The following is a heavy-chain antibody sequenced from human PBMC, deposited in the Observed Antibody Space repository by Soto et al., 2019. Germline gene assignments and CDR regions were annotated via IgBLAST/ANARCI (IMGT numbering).Heavy chain of an antibody. CDR3: AKRGGVVGGSEHPFSEY. V-gene: IGHV3-30*18. CDR2: IPFDGKKR. D-gene: IGHD2-15*01. CDR1: GFIFSTYA. Sequence: QVQLVESGGGVVQPGKSLRLSCAASGFIFSTYAMNWVRQAPGKGREWVPLIPFDGKKRNYADSVKGRFTIYRDNPKNTLYLEMNSLRPEDTAFYYCAKRGGVVGGSEHPFSEYWGQGTLVTVSS. J-gene: IGHJ4*02.